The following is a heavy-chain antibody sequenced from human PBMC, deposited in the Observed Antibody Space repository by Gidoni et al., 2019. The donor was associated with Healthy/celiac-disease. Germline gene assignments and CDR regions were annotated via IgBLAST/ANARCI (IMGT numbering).Heavy chain of an antibody. Sequence: QVQLVQSGAEVKKPGAPVKVSCKASGYPFTGYYMHWVRQAPGQGLEWMGWINPNSGGTNYAQKFQGRVTMTRETSISTAYMELSRLRSDDTAVYYCARALQLERYFDYWGQGTLVTVSS. J-gene: IGHJ4*02. CDR3: ARALQLERYFDY. V-gene: IGHV1-2*02. CDR1: GYPFTGYY. CDR2: INPNSGGT. D-gene: IGHD1-1*01.